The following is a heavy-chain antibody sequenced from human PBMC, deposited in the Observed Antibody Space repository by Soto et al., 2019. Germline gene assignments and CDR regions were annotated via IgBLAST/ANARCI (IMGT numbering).Heavy chain of an antibody. Sequence: LQESVPGLVKASETLSLSCSVSFGPMRGYYWSWIRQPPGKGLEWIANIFYNGGANYNPSLRSRVTISVDKSKYSFSLRLTSVTPADTAVYYCARDGDHDYFYGMDIWGQGTTVTVS. J-gene: IGHJ6*02. CDR3: ARDGDHDYFYGMDI. V-gene: IGHV4-59*01. CDR1: FGPMRGYY. D-gene: IGHD7-27*01. CDR2: IFYNGGA.